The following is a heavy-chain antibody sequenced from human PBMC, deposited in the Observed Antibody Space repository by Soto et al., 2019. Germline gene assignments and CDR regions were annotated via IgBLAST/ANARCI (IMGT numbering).Heavy chain of an antibody. CDR3: ARGSLVTVGATDYYYYGMDV. J-gene: IGHJ6*02. CDR1: GGSFSGYY. V-gene: IGHV4-34*01. D-gene: IGHD1-26*01. Sequence: ASETLSLTCAVYGGSFSGYYWSWIRQPPGKGLEWIGEINHSGSTNYNPSLKSRVTISVDTSKNQFSLKLSSVTAADTAVYYCARGSLVTVGATDYYYYGMDVWGQGTTVTVSS. CDR2: INHSGST.